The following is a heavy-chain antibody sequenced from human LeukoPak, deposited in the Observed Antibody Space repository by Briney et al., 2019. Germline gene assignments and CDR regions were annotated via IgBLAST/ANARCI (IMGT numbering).Heavy chain of an antibody. CDR2: IYYRGST. V-gene: IGHV4-59*08. CDR3: ARGPGGSGTRPPYTFYYGMDV. D-gene: IGHD3-10*01. J-gene: IGHJ6*02. Sequence: SETLSLTCTFSGGSISSYYWSWMRQPPGKGLEWVGHIYYRGSTNYNPSLTSRVTISVDTSKNQLSLRLSSVTAADTAVYYCARGPGGSGTRPPYTFYYGMDVWGQGTTVTVSS. CDR1: GGSISSYY.